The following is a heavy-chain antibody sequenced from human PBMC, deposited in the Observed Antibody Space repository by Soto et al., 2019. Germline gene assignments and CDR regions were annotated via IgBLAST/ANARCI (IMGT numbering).Heavy chain of an antibody. D-gene: IGHD2-15*01. V-gene: IGHV4-59*08. Sequence: SETLSLTCTVSGGSISSYYWSWIRQPPGKGLEWIGYIYYSGSTNYNPSLKSRVTISVDTSKNQFSLKLSSVTAADTAVYYCARRYGGTFDYWGQGTMVTVSS. CDR2: IYYSGST. CDR1: GGSISSYY. CDR3: ARRYGGTFDY. J-gene: IGHJ4*02.